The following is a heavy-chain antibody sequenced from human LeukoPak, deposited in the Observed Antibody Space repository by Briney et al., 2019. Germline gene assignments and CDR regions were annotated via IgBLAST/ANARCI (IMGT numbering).Heavy chain of an antibody. CDR2: IEGSGGTT. J-gene: IGHJ4*02. CDR3: AKAHCSSTSCSRADN. CDR1: GFTFTRNA. D-gene: IGHD2-2*01. Sequence: GGSLRLSCAASGFTFTRNAMAWVRQAPGKGREWVSAIEGSGGTTFYADSVKRRVTISRVQSTNTVYLQMNSLRADDTAVYYCAKAHCSSTSCSRADNWGQGTLVTVSS. V-gene: IGHV3-23*01.